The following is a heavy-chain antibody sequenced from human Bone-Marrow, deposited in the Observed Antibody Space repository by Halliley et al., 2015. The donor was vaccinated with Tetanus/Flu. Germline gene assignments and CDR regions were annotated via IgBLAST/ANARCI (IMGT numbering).Heavy chain of an antibody. D-gene: IGHD6-19*01. Sequence: TLSLTCAVYGGSFGDSGYYWNWCRQPPGKGLEWIGEIIPYGNINYNQSLQSRVTISVDTSKNQFSLKLSSVSAADTAVYYCARGHRVSNGWGTYYNYGMDAWGQVTAVSVSS. CDR3: ARGHRVSNGWGTYYNYGMDA. CDR1: GGSFGDSGYY. J-gene: IGHJ6*02. V-gene: IGHV4-34*01. CDR2: IIPYGNI.